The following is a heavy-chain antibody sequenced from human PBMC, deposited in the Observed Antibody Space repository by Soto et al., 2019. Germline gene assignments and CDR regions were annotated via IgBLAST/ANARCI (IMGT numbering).Heavy chain of an antibody. CDR3: AREGGESSDGLYYFDS. CDR1: GGSTSIENY. CDR2: IYYSGNT. V-gene: IGHV4-30-4*01. Sequence: PAETLSIPCTFSGGSTSIENYWSWVRQPPGKGLEWIGHIYYSGNTDYNPSLKSRLAISIDTSKNQFSLKLSSVTAADTAVYFCAREGGESSDGLYYFDSWGQGSLVTAPQ. J-gene: IGHJ4*02. D-gene: IGHD3-16*01.